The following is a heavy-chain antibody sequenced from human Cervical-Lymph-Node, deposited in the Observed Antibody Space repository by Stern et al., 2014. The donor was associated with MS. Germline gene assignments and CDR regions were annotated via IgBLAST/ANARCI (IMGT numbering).Heavy chain of an antibody. Sequence: VQLVESGGGLVQPGRSLRLSCAASGFIFSSYAMHWVRQAPGKGLDWGAFLQNGGRTQYYGDSVKSRFTTPREKPNNMLCLKMNSLVPEDAAEYYCARYTCRGGYCYFRYWGQGILVTVSS. CDR1: GFIFSSYA. CDR2: LQNGGRTQ. D-gene: IGHD2-15*01. CDR3: ARYTCRGGYCYFRY. V-gene: IGHV3-30*04. J-gene: IGHJ4*02.